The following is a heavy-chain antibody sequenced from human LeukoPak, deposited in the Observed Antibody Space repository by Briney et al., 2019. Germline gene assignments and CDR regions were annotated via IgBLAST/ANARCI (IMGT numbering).Heavy chain of an antibody. CDR1: GYTFTTYD. CDR3: AREVQAYDFWSTDYYMDV. CDR2: MNPNSGNT. V-gene: IGHV1-8*03. Sequence: ASVKVSCKASGYTFTTYDINWVRQASGQGLEWMGWMNPNSGNTGYAQKFQGRVTITRNTSISTAYMELSSLRSEDTAVYYCAREVQAYDFWSTDYYMDVWGKGTTVTVSS. J-gene: IGHJ6*03. D-gene: IGHD3-3*01.